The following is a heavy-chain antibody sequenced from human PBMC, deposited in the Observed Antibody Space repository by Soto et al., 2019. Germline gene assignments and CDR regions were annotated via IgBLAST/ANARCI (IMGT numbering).Heavy chain of an antibody. CDR3: ASCVRYSSSSHYYYYGMDV. Sequence: SVKVSCKASGGTFSSYAISWVRQAPGQGLEWMGGIIPIFGTANYAQKFQGRVTITADESTSTAYMELSSLRSEDTAVYYCASCVRYSSSSHYYYYGMDVWGQGTTVTVS. CDR2: IIPIFGTA. CDR1: GGTFSSYA. D-gene: IGHD6-6*01. V-gene: IGHV1-69*13. J-gene: IGHJ6*02.